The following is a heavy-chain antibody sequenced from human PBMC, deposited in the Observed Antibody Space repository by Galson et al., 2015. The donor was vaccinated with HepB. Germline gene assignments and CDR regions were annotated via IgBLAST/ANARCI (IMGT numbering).Heavy chain of an antibody. D-gene: IGHD2-15*01. CDR2: ISSSSSYT. CDR1: GFTFSDYY. CDR3: ARCSGGSCYTGDY. Sequence: SLRLSCAASGFTFSDYYMSWIRQAPGKGLEWVSYISSSSSYTNYADSVKGRFTISRDNAKNSLYLQMNSLRAEDAAVYYCARCSGGSCYTGDYWGQGTLVTVSS. J-gene: IGHJ4*02. V-gene: IGHV3-11*06.